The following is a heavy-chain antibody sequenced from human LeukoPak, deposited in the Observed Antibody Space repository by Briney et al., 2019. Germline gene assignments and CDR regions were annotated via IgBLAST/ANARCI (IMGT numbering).Heavy chain of an antibody. Sequence: SETLSLTCTVSGGSISSSSYYWGWIRQPPGKGLEWIGSIYYSGSTYYNPSLKSRVTISVDTSKNQFSLKLSSVTAADTAVYYCARSPAPSGWYGIWGQGTLVTVSS. V-gene: IGHV4-39*01. D-gene: IGHD6-19*01. CDR3: ARSPAPSGWYGI. CDR1: GGSISSSSYY. CDR2: IYYSGST. J-gene: IGHJ4*02.